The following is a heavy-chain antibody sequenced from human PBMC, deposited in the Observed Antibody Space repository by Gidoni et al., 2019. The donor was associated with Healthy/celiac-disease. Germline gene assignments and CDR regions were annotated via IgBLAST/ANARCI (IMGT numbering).Heavy chain of an antibody. CDR2: ISSSGSTI. J-gene: IGHJ6*02. V-gene: IGHV3-48*03. D-gene: IGHD4-17*01. Sequence: EVQLVESGGGLVQPGGSVSISCAASGFPFSSYEMNWVRQAPGKGLEWVSYISSSGSTIYYADSVNGRFTISRDNAKNSLYLQMNSLRAEDTAVYYCARDVVDYGGNSGGGYYYYGMDVWGQGTTVTVSS. CDR3: ARDVVDYGGNSGGGYYYYGMDV. CDR1: GFPFSSYE.